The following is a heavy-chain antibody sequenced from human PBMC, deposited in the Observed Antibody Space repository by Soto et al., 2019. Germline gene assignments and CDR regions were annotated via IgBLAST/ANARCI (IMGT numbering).Heavy chain of an antibody. D-gene: IGHD1-7*01. CDR2: IYRTGST. J-gene: IGHJ4*02. V-gene: IGHV4-4*02. CDR1: GGSFTSNNW. Sequence: LSLTCAVSGGSFTSNNWWTWVRQPPGQGLEWIGEIYRTGSTNYNPSLKSRVAISLDKSENQFSLKVTSLTAADTAVYYCASRDPGTSVDYWGQGTLVTVS. CDR3: ASRDPGTSVDY.